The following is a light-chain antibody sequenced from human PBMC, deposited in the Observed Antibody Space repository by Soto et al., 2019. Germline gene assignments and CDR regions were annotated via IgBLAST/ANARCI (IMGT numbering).Light chain of an antibody. Sequence: EVVLTQSPATLSLSPGERATLSCRASQSVGSYLTWYQQKPGQAPRLLIYDASNRATGIPARFSGSGPGTDFTLTISSLEPEDFAVYYCQQRSNWPPEVTFGPGTKVDIK. V-gene: IGKV3-11*01. CDR3: QQRSNWPPEVT. J-gene: IGKJ3*01. CDR1: QSVGSY. CDR2: DAS.